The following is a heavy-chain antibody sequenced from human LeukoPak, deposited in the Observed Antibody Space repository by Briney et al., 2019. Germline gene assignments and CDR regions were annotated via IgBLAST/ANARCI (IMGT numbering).Heavy chain of an antibody. CDR3: ARDKSNKGHDC. J-gene: IGHJ4*02. CDR2: VSNGGSSSI. V-gene: IGHV3-11*01. CDR1: GFTLSDYY. Sequence: GGSLRLSCAASGFTLSDYYMTWIRQAPGKGLEWVSYVSNGGSSSILYTDSAKGRFTVLRDYAKNSLYLQMNSLRADDTGVYYCARDKSNKGHDCWGQGTLVTVSS.